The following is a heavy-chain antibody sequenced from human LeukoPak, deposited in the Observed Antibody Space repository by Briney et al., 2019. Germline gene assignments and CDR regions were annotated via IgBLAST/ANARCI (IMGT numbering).Heavy chain of an antibody. CDR3: ARDRGTYDFWSGYYPNGMDV. J-gene: IGHJ6*02. Sequence: GASVKVSCKASGYTFTGYYMHWVRQAPGQGLEWMGWINPNSGGTNYAQKFQGRVTMTRDTSISTAYMELSRLRSDDTAVYYCARDRGTYDFWSGYYPNGMDVWGQGTTVTVSS. V-gene: IGHV1-2*02. D-gene: IGHD3-3*01. CDR1: GYTFTGYY. CDR2: INPNSGGT.